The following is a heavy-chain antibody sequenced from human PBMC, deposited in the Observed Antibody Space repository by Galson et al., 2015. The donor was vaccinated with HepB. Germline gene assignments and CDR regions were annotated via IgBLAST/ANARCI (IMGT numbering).Heavy chain of an antibody. CDR3: AKGNGKGRTAAGTRFALDY. CDR1: GLTFSNYA. D-gene: IGHD6-13*01. J-gene: IGHJ4*02. Sequence: SLRLSCAASGLTFSNYAMSWVRQAPGKGLEWVSGISVSGGTTYYADSVKGRFTISRDNSKNTLYLQMNSLRAEDTAVYYCAKGNGKGRTAAGTRFALDYWGQGTLVTVSS. V-gene: IGHV3-23*01. CDR2: ISVSGGTT.